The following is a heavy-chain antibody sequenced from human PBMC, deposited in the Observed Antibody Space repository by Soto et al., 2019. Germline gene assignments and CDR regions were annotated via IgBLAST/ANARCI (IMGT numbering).Heavy chain of an antibody. CDR1: GFTFSNYA. CDR3: GKGSGENDGWGGGGGGHHDAFDI. J-gene: IGHJ3*02. D-gene: IGHD3-16*01. V-gene: IGHV3-23*01. CDR2: ISGSGGHT. Sequence: EVQLLESGGGLVQPGGSLRLSCAASGFTFSNYAMRWVRQAPGKGLEWVSAISGSGGHTYYPDSVKGRFTISRDNSKDALSMQKNTLNAGATAVAYWGKGSGENDGWGGGGGGHHDAFDIWGQGTMVTVSS.